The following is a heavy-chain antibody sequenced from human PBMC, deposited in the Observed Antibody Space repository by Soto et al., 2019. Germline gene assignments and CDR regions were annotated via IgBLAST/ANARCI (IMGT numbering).Heavy chain of an antibody. Sequence: QSQTLSLTCAISGDSVSSNSAAWNWIRQSPSRGLEWLGRTYYRSKWYNDYAVSVKSRITINPDTSKNQFSLQLNSVTPEDTAVYYCARDLGGEWLRKKYYYYYGMDVWGQGTTVTVSS. CDR1: GDSVSSNSAA. D-gene: IGHD5-12*01. V-gene: IGHV6-1*01. J-gene: IGHJ6*02. CDR2: TYYRSKWYN. CDR3: ARDLGGEWLRKKYYYYYGMDV.